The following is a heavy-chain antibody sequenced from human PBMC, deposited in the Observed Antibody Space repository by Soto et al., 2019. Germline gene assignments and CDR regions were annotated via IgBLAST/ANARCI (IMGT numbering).Heavy chain of an antibody. J-gene: IGHJ4*02. CDR3: ARFRVGGDSVH. CDR1: GFAFSNYW. Sequence: ELQLVQSGGGLVQPGGSLRLSCAASGFAFSNYWMHWVRQAPGKGLVWVSRINGDGSSTSYADSVRGRFTISRDNAENALYLQMTSLIPEETALYYCARFRVGGDSVHWGQGPVVTVSS. D-gene: IGHD2-21*02. V-gene: IGHV3-74*01. CDR2: INGDGSST.